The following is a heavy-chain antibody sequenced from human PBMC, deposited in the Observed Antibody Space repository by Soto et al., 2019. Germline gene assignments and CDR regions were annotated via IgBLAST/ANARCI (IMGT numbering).Heavy chain of an antibody. V-gene: IGHV3-23*01. J-gene: IGHJ6*02. CDR3: AKDHAGTFPYYYYGMDV. CDR1: GFTFSSYA. CDR2: ISGSGGST. Sequence: GGSLRLSCAAPGFTFSSYAMIWVRQAPGKGLEWVSAISGSGGSTYYADSVKGRFTISRDNSKNTLYLQMNSLRAKDTAVYYCAKDHAGTFPYYYYGMDVWGQGTTVTVSS. D-gene: IGHD6-13*01.